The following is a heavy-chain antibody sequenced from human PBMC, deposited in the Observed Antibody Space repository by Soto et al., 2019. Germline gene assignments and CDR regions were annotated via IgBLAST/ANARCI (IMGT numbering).Heavy chain of an antibody. CDR3: ARIPNFYDSAGYFDAFDI. D-gene: IGHD3-22*01. J-gene: IGHJ3*02. CDR1: GFPFSSHS. Sequence: PGGSLRLSCAASGFPFSSHSMSWVRQAPGKGLEWVSYTSDTGGTIKYADSVKGRFTIFRDNAKNSLYLQMNSLRDEDTAVYYCARIPNFYDSAGYFDAFDIWGQGTLVTVSS. V-gene: IGHV3-48*02. CDR2: TSDTGGTI.